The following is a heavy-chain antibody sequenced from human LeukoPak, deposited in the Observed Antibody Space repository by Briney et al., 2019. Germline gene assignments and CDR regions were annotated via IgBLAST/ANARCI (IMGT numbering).Heavy chain of an antibody. CDR3: ARRGGVAAAALY. D-gene: IGHD6-13*01. V-gene: IGHV4-39*01. J-gene: IGHJ6*04. CDR1: GGSISSSSYY. CDR2: IYYSGST. Sequence: PSETLSLTCTVSGGSISSSSYYWGWIRQPPGKGLEWIGSIYYSGSTYYNPSLKSRVTISVDTSKNQFSLKLSSVTAADTAVYYCARRGGVAAAALYWGKGTTVTVSS.